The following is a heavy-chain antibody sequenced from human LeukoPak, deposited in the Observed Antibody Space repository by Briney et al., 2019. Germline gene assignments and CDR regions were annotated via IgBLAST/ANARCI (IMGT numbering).Heavy chain of an antibody. Sequence: GESLKISCKGSGYSFTSYWVAWVRQMPGKGLEWMGVIYPSDSDTRYSPSFQGQVTISADKSITTAFLQWGSLKASDTAIYYCAAGDGYLDYWGQGTLVTVSS. J-gene: IGHJ4*02. CDR2: IYPSDSDT. V-gene: IGHV5-51*01. D-gene: IGHD6-13*01. CDR1: GYSFTSYW. CDR3: AAGDGYLDY.